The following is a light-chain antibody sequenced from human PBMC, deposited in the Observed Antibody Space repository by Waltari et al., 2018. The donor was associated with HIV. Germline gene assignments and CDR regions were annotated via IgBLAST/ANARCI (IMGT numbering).Light chain of an antibody. CDR3: QVWDSSIWV. Sequence: SYELTQPPSVYVSPGQTASITCSGDQMVDKFVSWYQQKPGQSPVLVIFQDTKRPSGIPDRFSGSNSGNTATLTISGTQAINEADYYCQVWDSSIWVFGGGTKLTVL. J-gene: IGLJ3*02. V-gene: IGLV3-1*01. CDR2: QDT. CDR1: QMVDKF.